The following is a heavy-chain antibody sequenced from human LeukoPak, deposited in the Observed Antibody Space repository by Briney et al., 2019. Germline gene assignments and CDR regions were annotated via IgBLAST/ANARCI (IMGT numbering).Heavy chain of an antibody. V-gene: IGHV1-24*01. D-gene: IGHD6-13*01. CDR2: FDPEDGET. Sequence: EASVKVSCKVSGYTLTELSMHWVRQAPGKGLEWMGGFDPEDGETIYAQKFQGRVTMTEDTSTDTAYMELSSLRSEDTAVYYCARVVGLTGYSSSWYSGYYYYMDVWGKGTTVTVSS. CDR1: GYTLTELS. J-gene: IGHJ6*03. CDR3: ARVVGLTGYSSSWYSGYYYYMDV.